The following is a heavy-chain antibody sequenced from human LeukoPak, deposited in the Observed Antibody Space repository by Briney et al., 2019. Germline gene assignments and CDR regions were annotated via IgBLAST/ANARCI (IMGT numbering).Heavy chain of an antibody. CDR1: GGSISSYY. Sequence: SETLSLTCTVSGGSISSYYWSWIRQPAGKGLEWIGRIYTSGSTNYNPSLKSRVTMSVDTSKNQFSLKVSSVTAADTAVYYCTRAPPYASGWSKGVLDYWGQGTLVTVSS. V-gene: IGHV4-4*07. CDR3: TRAPPYASGWSKGVLDY. CDR2: IYTSGST. D-gene: IGHD6-19*01. J-gene: IGHJ4*02.